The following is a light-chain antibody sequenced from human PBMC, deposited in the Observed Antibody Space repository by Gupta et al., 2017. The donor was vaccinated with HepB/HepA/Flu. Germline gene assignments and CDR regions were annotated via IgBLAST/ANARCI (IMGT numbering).Light chain of an antibody. V-gene: IGLV1-47*01. J-gene: IGLJ1*01. Sequence: QSVLPPPPSASGTPGPRVTISFSGSSSNIGSNYVYWYQQFPETAPKLLIYRNNQRPSGVPERFSGSKSGTSASLAISGLRADDEADYYCATGDDSRSGYVFGNGTKVTVL. CDR3: ATGDDSRSGYV. CDR1: SSNIGSNY. CDR2: RNN.